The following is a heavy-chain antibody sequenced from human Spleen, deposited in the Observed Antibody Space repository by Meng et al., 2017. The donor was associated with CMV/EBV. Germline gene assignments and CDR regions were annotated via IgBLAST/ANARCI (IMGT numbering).Heavy chain of an antibody. J-gene: IGHJ6*02. D-gene: IGHD3-3*01. V-gene: IGHV2-70D*14. CDR3: ARSITIFGVTKGMDV. CDR1: GFSLSTRGMR. Sequence: SGPTLVKPTQSLTLTCTFSGFSLSTRGMRVSWIRQPPGEALEWLARIDWDDDTFYSTSLRTRLTISKDTSTNQVVLTMTNMDTVDTATYYCARSITIFGVTKGMDVWGQGTTVTVSS. CDR2: IDWDDDT.